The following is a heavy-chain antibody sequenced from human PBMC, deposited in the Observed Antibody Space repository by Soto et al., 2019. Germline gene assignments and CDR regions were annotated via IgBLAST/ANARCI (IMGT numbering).Heavy chain of an antibody. CDR2: ISGSGGST. D-gene: IGHD4-17*01. V-gene: IGHV3-23*01. Sequence: GGSLRLSCAAPGFTFSSYAVSWVRQAPGKGLEWVSAISGSGGSTYYADSVKGRFTISRDNSKNTLYLQMNSLRAEDTAVYYCAKVTATVTTYDYWGQGTLVTVSS. CDR1: GFTFSSYA. J-gene: IGHJ4*02. CDR3: AKVTATVTTYDY.